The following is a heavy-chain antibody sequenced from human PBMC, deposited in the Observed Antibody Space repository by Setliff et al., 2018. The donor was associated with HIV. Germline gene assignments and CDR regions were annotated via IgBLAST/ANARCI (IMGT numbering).Heavy chain of an antibody. CDR1: GYTFTNFY. Sequence: ASVKVSCKASGYTFTNFYIHWVRQAPGQGLEWLGMINPSGGSTTYAQKFQGRVTMTSDTSTSTVYMDLSSLGSEDTAVYYCARCGQYSGNYLPRDYYMDVWGKGTTVTV. J-gene: IGHJ6*03. CDR3: ARCGQYSGNYLPRDYYMDV. D-gene: IGHD1-26*01. CDR2: INPSGGST. V-gene: IGHV1-46*01.